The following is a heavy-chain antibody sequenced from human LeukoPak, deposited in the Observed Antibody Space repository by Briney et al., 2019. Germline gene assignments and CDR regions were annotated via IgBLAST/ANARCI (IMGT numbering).Heavy chain of an antibody. Sequence: GGSLRLSCVASGFTLSSCWMSWVRQAPGKGLEWVANIKQDGSEKYYVDSVKGRFTISRDNAKNSLYLQMNSLRAEDTAVYYCAREGRYFDWLPYDDAFDIWGQGTMVTVSS. J-gene: IGHJ3*02. CDR2: IKQDGSEK. V-gene: IGHV3-7*01. D-gene: IGHD3-9*01. CDR1: GFTLSSCW. CDR3: AREGRYFDWLPYDDAFDI.